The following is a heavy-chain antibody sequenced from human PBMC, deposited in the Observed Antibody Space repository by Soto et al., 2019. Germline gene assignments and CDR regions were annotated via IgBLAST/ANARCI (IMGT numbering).Heavy chain of an antibody. CDR3: ARSGDETVLLWFGELFGHWYFDL. CDR1: GGSVSSGSYY. J-gene: IGHJ2*01. Sequence: SETLSLTCTVSGGSVSSGSYYWSWIRQPPGKGLEWIGYIYYSGSTNCNPSLKSRVTISVDTSKNQFSLKLSSVTAADTAVYYCARSGDETVLLWFGELFGHWYFDLWGRGTLVTVSS. CDR2: IYYSGST. D-gene: IGHD3-10*01. V-gene: IGHV4-61*01.